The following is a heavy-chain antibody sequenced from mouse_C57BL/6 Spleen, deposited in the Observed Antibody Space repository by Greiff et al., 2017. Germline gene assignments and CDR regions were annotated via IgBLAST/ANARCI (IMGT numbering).Heavy chain of an antibody. J-gene: IGHJ3*01. V-gene: IGHV5-6*01. CDR3: ARERSDGYFFAY. D-gene: IGHD2-3*01. Sequence: EVQLVESGGDLVKPGGSLKLSCAASGFTFSSYGMSWVRQTPDKRLEWVATISSGGSYTYYPDSVKGRFTISRDNAKNTLYLQMSSLKSEDTAMYYCARERSDGYFFAYWGQGTLVTVSA. CDR1: GFTFSSYG. CDR2: ISSGGSYT.